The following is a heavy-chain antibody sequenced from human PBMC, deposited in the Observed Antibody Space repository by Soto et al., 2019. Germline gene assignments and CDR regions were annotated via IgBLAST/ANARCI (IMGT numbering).Heavy chain of an antibody. CDR3: ARVEVSPYRWFGDDLAASDAFDI. Sequence: GGSLRLSCAASGFTFSSYSMNWVRQAPGKGLEWVSSISSSSSYIYYADSVKGRFTISRDNAKNSLYLQMNSLRAEDTAVYYCARVEVSPYRWFGDDLAASDAFDIWGQGTMVTVSS. CDR1: GFTFSSYS. J-gene: IGHJ3*02. V-gene: IGHV3-21*01. CDR2: ISSSSSYI. D-gene: IGHD3-10*01.